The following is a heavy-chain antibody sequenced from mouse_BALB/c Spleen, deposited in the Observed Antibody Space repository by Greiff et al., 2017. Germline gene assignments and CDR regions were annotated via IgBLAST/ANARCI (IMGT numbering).Heavy chain of an antibody. V-gene: IGHV5-6-4*01. CDR3: TRDPGNYAYYFDY. D-gene: IGHD2-1*01. J-gene: IGHJ2*01. CDR2: ISSGGSYT. Sequence: EVKLVESGGGLVKPGGSLKLSCAASGFTFSSYTMSWVRQTPEKRLEWVATISSGGSYTYYPDSVKGRFTISRDNAKNTLYLQMSSLKSEDTAMYYCTRDPGNYAYYFDYWGQGTTLTVSS. CDR1: GFTFSSYT.